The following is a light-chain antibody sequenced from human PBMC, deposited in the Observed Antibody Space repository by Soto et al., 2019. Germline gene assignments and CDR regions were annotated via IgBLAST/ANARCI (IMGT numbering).Light chain of an antibody. CDR2: EVS. Sequence: QSALTQPPSASGSPGQSVTISCPGTSSDVGGYNYVSWYQQHPGKALKLMIYEVSKRPSGVPDRFSGSKSGNTASLTVSGLQAEDEADYYCNSYAGSNNWVFGGGTKLTVL. J-gene: IGLJ3*02. CDR1: SSDVGGYNY. CDR3: NSYAGSNNWV. V-gene: IGLV2-8*01.